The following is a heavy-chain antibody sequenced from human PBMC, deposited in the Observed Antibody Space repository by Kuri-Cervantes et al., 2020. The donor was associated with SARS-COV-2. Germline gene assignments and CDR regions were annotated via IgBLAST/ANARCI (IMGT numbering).Heavy chain of an antibody. J-gene: IGHJ4*02. CDR2: IYPGDSDT. V-gene: IGHV5-51*01. D-gene: IGHD2-2*01. CDR3: ATGLVVPAAMRDY. Sequence: GESLKISCKGSGYSFTSYWIGWVRQMPGKGLEWMGIIYPGDSDTRYSSSFQGQVTISADKSISTAYLQWSSLKASDTAMYYCATGLVVPAAMRDYWGQGTLVTVSS. CDR1: GYSFTSYW.